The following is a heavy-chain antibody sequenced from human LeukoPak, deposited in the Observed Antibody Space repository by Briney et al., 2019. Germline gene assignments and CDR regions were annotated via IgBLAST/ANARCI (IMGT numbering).Heavy chain of an antibody. CDR1: GGSISSGGYS. Sequence: SETLSLTCAVSGGSISSGGYSWSWIRQPPGKGLEWIGYTYHSGSTYYNPSLKSRVTISVDRSKNQFSLKLSSVTAADTAVYYCARRGVVVPAAMAFDYWGQGTLVTVSS. D-gene: IGHD2-2*01. CDR3: ARRGVVVPAAMAFDY. V-gene: IGHV4-30-2*01. CDR2: TYHSGST. J-gene: IGHJ4*02.